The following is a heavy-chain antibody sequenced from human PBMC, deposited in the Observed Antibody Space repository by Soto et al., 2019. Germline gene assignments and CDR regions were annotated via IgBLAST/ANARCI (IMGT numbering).Heavy chain of an antibody. J-gene: IGHJ4*02. Sequence: GGSLILSCTASGFTFGDYAMSWFRQAPGKGLEWVGFIRSKAYGGTTEYAASVKGRFTISRDDSKSIAHLQMNSLKTEDTAVYYCTRLAGGDYPDYWGQGTLVTVSS. CDR2: IRSKAYGGTT. CDR3: TRLAGGDYPDY. D-gene: IGHD4-17*01. CDR1: GFTFGDYA. V-gene: IGHV3-49*03.